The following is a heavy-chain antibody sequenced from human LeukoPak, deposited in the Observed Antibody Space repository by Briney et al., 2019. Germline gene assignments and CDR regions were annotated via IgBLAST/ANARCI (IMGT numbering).Heavy chain of an antibody. J-gene: IGHJ4*02. Sequence: PGGSLRLSCAASGFTFSSYSRNWVRQAPGKGLGWVSYISSSSSTIYYADSVKGRFTISRDNAKNSLYLQMNSLRAEDTAVYYCARPTGITIFGVVDYWGRGTLVTVSS. CDR2: ISSSSSTI. CDR3: ARPTGITIFGVVDY. D-gene: IGHD3-3*01. CDR1: GFTFSSYS. V-gene: IGHV3-48*01.